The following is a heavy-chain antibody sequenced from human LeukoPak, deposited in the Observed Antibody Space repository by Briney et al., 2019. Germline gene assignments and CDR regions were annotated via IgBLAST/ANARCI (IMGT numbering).Heavy chain of an antibody. CDR1: GFTVGSFS. V-gene: IGHV3-48*01. CDR2: ISSSSSPI. J-gene: IGHJ4*02. D-gene: IGHD6-6*01. CDR3: ARDGSSSSPYYFDY. Sequence: PAGSLRLSCAASGFTVGSFSANWVRQVPGRGLEWVSSISSSSSPIYYADSVKGRFTISRDNAKNSLYLQMNSLRAEDTAVYYCARDGSSSSPYYFDYWGQGTLVTVSS.